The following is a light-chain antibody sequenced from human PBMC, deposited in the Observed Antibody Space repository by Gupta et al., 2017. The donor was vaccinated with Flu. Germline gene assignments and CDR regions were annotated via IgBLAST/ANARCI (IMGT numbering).Light chain of an antibody. J-gene: IGKJ2*01. Sequence: GTLSLSPGERATLSCRASQSVSNNYLAWYQQRPGQAPRLLIYGASARATGIPNRFGGSVSGTDFTLTISRLEPEDFAVYYCQQYGTLPATF. CDR3: QQYGTLPAT. V-gene: IGKV3-20*01. CDR1: QSVSNNY. CDR2: GAS.